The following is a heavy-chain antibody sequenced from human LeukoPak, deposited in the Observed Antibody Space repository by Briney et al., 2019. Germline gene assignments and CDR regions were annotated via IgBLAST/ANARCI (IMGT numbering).Heavy chain of an antibody. CDR2: IYYSGST. Sequence: PSETLSLTCTVSGGSISSYYWSWIRQPPGKGLEWIGYIYYSGSTNYNPSLKSRVTMSVDTSKNQFSLKLSSVTAADTAVYYCARGGRVAAAILGPNENWFDPWGQGTLVTVSS. CDR1: GGSISSYY. J-gene: IGHJ5*02. V-gene: IGHV4-59*12. CDR3: ARGGRVAAAILGPNENWFDP. D-gene: IGHD6-13*01.